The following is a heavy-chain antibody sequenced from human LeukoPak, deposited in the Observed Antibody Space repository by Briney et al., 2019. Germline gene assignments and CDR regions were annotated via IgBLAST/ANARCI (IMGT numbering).Heavy chain of an antibody. D-gene: IGHD1-26*01. Sequence: GSLRLSCAASGFTFRTCSMEWVRQAPGKALEWVSSISGSSYHIYYADSVKGRFTISRDNANNLLYLQMNSLRAEDTAVYYCASGTIVGARGADNWGQGTLVTVSS. CDR2: ISGSSYHI. CDR1: GFTFRTCS. V-gene: IGHV3-21*01. CDR3: ASGTIVGARGADN. J-gene: IGHJ4*02.